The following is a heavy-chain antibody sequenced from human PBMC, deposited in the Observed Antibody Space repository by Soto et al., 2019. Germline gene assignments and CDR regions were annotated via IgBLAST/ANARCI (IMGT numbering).Heavy chain of an antibody. Sequence: KGLEWVSHISTSGSIIYYADSVQGRFTISRDNAKNSLFLQVNSLRAEDTAIYYCASLNFDILTGYYAFDLWGQGTMVTVSS. D-gene: IGHD3-9*01. CDR3: ASLNFDILTGYYAFDL. CDR2: ISTSGSII. J-gene: IGHJ3*01. V-gene: IGHV3-11*01.